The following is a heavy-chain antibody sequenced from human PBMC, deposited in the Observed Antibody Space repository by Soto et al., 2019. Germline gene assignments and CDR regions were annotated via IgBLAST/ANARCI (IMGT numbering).Heavy chain of an antibody. D-gene: IGHD3-9*01. V-gene: IGHV1-69*13. CDR3: ARAPDILTGPGWFDP. CDR2: IIPIFGTA. CDR1: GGTFSSYA. Sequence: SVKVSCKASGGTFSSYAISWVRQAPGQGLEWMGGIIPIFGTANYAQKFQGRVTITADESTSTAYMELSSLRSEDTAVHYCARAPDILTGPGWFDPWGQGTLVTVSS. J-gene: IGHJ5*02.